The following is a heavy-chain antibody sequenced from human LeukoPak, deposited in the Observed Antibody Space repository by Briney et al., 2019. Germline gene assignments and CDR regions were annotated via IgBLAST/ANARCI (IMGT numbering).Heavy chain of an antibody. CDR2: ISSSGSTI. CDR1: GFTFSSYE. Sequence: HPGGSLRLSCAASGFTFSSYEMNWVRQAPGKGLEWVSYISSSGSTIYYADSVKGRFTISRDKAKNSMYLQMNSLRAEDTAVYYCARVRIFATICYYWGQGTLVTVSS. D-gene: IGHD5-12*01. J-gene: IGHJ4*02. V-gene: IGHV3-48*03. CDR3: ARVRIFATICYY.